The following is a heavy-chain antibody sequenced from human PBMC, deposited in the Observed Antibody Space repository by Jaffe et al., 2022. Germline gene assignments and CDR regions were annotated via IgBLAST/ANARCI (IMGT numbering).Heavy chain of an antibody. CDR1: GYSIGRGSY. D-gene: IGHD2-15*01. Sequence: QVQLQESGPRLVKPSETLSLTCGVSGYSIGRGSYWGWMRQPPGKGLEWIGTISHSGTTYFNPSPTGRVIMSVDTSKNQLSLRLTSVTAADTAVYYCARHSNITPGRVGPFDIWGQGTVVTVSS. J-gene: IGHJ3*02. CDR2: ISHSGTT. CDR3: ARHSNITPGRVGPFDI. V-gene: IGHV4-38-2*01.